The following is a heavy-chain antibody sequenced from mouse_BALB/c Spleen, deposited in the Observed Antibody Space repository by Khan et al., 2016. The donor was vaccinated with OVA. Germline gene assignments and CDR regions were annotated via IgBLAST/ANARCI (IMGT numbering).Heavy chain of an antibody. CDR2: IYWDDDK. CDR3: ARIYYDYDDYYAMDY. J-gene: IGHJ4*01. D-gene: IGHD2-4*01. CDR1: GFSLSTSGMG. V-gene: IGHV8-12*01. Sequence: QVTLKESGPGILQPSQTLSLTCSFSGFSLSTSGMGVSWIRQPSGKGLEWLAHIYWDDDKRYNPSLKSRPTISKETSRNQVFLKITSVDTADTATYYCARIYYDYDDYYAMDYWGQGTSVTVSS.